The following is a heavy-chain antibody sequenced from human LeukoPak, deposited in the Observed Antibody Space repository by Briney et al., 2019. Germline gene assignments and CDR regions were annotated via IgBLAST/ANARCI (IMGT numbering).Heavy chain of an antibody. J-gene: IGHJ3*02. CDR1: GGSISSSSYY. CDR2: NYYSGST. V-gene: IGHV4-39*01. Sequence: TSETLSLTCTVSGGSISSSSYYWGWIRQPPGKGLEWIGRNYYSGSTYYNPSLQIRVTISVDTSKIQFSLKLSSVTAADTAVYYCARQGRYSSFNAFDIWGQGTMVTVSS. CDR3: ARQGRYSSFNAFDI. D-gene: IGHD6-13*01.